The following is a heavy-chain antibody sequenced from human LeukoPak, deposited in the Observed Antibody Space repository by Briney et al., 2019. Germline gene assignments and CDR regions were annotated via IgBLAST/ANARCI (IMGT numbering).Heavy chain of an antibody. V-gene: IGHV3-30*01. CDR3: AREGNYYDSSGYRLYYSDY. D-gene: IGHD3-22*01. J-gene: IGHJ4*02. CDR1: GVTFSSYA. CDR2: ISYDGSNK. Sequence: GGSLRLSCAASGVTFSSYAMHWVRQAPGKGLEWVAVISYDGSNKYYADSGKGGFIIPRDNSKTTLYLQMNSLRAEDTAPYYCAREGNYYDSSGYRLYYSDYWGQGTLVTVSS.